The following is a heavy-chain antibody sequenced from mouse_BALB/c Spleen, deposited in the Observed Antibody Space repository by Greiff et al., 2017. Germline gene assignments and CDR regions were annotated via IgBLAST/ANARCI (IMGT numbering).Heavy chain of an antibody. Sequence: VQLQQSGAELARPGASVKLSCKASGYTFTSYWMQWVKQRPGQGLEWIGAIYPGDGDTRYTQKLKGKATLTADKSSSTAYMQLSSLASEDSAVYYCARSDYYGYYAMDYWGQGTSVTVSS. V-gene: IGHV1-87*01. D-gene: IGHD1-1*01. CDR2: IYPGDGDT. J-gene: IGHJ4*01. CDR1: GYTFTSYW. CDR3: ARSDYYGYYAMDY.